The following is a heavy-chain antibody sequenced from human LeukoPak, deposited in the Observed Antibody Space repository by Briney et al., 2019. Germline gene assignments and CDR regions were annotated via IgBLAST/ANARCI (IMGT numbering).Heavy chain of an antibody. CDR2: INSDGSST. CDR1: GFTFSSYW. CDR3: TREAAAGIDY. Sequence: QPGGSLRLSCAASGFTFSSYWMHWVRQAPGKGLVWVSRINSDGSSTSYADSVKGRFTISRDNAKNSLYLQMNSLRAEDTAVYFCTREAAAGIDYWGQGTLVTVSS. V-gene: IGHV3-74*01. D-gene: IGHD6-13*01. J-gene: IGHJ4*02.